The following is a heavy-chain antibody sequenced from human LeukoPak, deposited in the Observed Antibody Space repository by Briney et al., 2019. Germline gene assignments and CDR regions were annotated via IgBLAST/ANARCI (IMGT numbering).Heavy chain of an antibody. Sequence: PSETLSLTCAVYGGSFSSYYWGWIRQPPGKGLEWIGSIYYSGSTYYNPSLKSRVTISVDTSKNQFSLKLSSVTAADTAVYYCAEIRRPSYWGQGTLVTVSS. CDR2: IYYSGST. V-gene: IGHV4-39*01. CDR1: GGSFSSYY. CDR3: AEIRRPSY. J-gene: IGHJ4*02.